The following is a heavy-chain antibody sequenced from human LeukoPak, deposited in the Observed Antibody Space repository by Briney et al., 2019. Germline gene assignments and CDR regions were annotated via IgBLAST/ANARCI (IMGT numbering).Heavy chain of an antibody. CDR2: IGSAGDT. J-gene: IGHJ4*02. Sequence: GGSLRLSCATSGFTLRRYDMHWVRQATGKGLEWVSAIGSAGDTYYPGSVKGRFTMSRDDAKVSLYLQMNSLRAGDTAVYYCVRGIGNYYDSGASNSWGQGTLVTVSS. CDR3: VRGIGNYYDSGASNS. CDR1: GFTLRRYD. V-gene: IGHV3-13*04. D-gene: IGHD3-10*01.